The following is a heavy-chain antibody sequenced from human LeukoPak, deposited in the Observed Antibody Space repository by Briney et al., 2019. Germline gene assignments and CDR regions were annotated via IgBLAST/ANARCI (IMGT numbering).Heavy chain of an antibody. J-gene: IGHJ4*02. V-gene: IGHV3-11*04. CDR2: ISNSDSTI. Sequence: PGGSLRLSCAASGFTFSDYYMSWIRQAPGKGLEWVSYISNSDSTIYYADSVKGRFTISRDNAKNTLYLQMNSLRAEDTAVYYCARSRGWFGELSAHYFDYWGQGTLVTVSS. CDR1: GFTFSDYY. D-gene: IGHD3-10*01. CDR3: ARSRGWFGELSAHYFDY.